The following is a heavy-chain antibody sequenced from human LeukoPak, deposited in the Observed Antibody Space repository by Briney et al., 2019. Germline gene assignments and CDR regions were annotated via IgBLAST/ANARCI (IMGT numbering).Heavy chain of an antibody. V-gene: IGHV1-46*01. CDR2: INPSGGST. CDR1: GGTFSSYA. J-gene: IGHJ4*02. Sequence: ASVKVSCKASGGTFSSYAISWVRQAPGQGLEWMGIINPSGGSTSYAQKFQGRVTMTRDTSTSTVYMELSSLRSEDTAVYYCARRGSGYDFSSFDYWGQGTLVTVSS. D-gene: IGHD5-12*01. CDR3: ARRGSGYDFSSFDY.